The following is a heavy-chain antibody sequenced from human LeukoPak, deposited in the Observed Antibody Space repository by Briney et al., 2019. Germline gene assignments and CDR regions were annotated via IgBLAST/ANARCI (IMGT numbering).Heavy chain of an antibody. CDR2: IIPILGIA. J-gene: IGHJ4*02. CDR3: ARGVEMATILDY. Sequence: SVKVSCKASGGTFSSYTISWVRQAPGQGLEWMGRIIPILGIANYAQKFQGRVTITADKSTSTAYMELSSLRSEDTAVYCCARGVEMATILDYWGQGTLVTVSS. CDR1: GGTFSSYT. D-gene: IGHD5-24*01. V-gene: IGHV1-69*02.